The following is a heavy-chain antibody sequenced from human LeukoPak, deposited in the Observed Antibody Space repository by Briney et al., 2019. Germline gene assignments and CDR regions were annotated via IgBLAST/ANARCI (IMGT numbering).Heavy chain of an antibody. V-gene: IGHV3-11*01. D-gene: IGHD3-22*01. CDR1: GFIFSDYY. J-gene: IGHJ4*02. CDR3: ARGYYDTSFYRY. Sequence: GGSLRFSCAASGFIFSDYYMSWIRQGPGKGLEWVSYISSGGSTISHADSVKGRFTISRDNAKNSLYLHMNNLRVEDTAVYYCARGYYDTSFYRYWGQGTLVAVSS. CDR2: ISSGGSTI.